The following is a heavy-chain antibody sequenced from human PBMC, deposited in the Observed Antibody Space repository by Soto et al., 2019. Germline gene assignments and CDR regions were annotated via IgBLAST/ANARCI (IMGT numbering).Heavy chain of an antibody. D-gene: IGHD4-17*01. CDR1: GGSISSGGYY. J-gene: IGHJ6*02. V-gene: IGHV4-31*03. CDR2: IYYSGST. Sequence: SETLSLTCTVSGGSISSGGYYWSWIRQHPGKGLEWIGYIYYSGSTYYNPSLKSRVTISVDTSKNQFSLKLSSVTAADTAVYYCARDYGDFNLYYYYGMDVWGQGTTVTVSS. CDR3: ARDYGDFNLYYYYGMDV.